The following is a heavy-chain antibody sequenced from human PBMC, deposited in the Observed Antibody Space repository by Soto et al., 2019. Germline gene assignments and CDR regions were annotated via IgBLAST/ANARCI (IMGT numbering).Heavy chain of an antibody. V-gene: IGHV3-30-3*01. D-gene: IGHD3-10*01. CDR3: AREWSTSGDLDY. J-gene: IGHJ4*02. Sequence: QVQLVESGGGVVQPGRSLRLSCAASGFTFSSHSIQWVSQAPGKGLEWVAVISYDGSIKYYADSVKGRFTISRDNSKNTAYLPMNSLRAEDTAVFYCAREWSTSGDLDYWGQGTLVIVSS. CDR1: GFTFSSHS. CDR2: ISYDGSIK.